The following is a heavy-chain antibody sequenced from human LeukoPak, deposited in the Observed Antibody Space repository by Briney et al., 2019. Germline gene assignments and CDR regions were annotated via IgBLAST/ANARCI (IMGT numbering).Heavy chain of an antibody. J-gene: IGHJ4*02. V-gene: IGHV4-39*01. CDR1: GGSITSYKYY. CDR2: IYYSGSV. CDR3: AGPVERWGHLDY. D-gene: IGHD5-24*01. Sequence: PSETLSLTCSVSGGSITSYKYYWGWIRQPPGKGLEWIGSIYYSGSVYYNQSLKSRVTISVDTSRNQISLNMESVTAADAAVYYCAGPVERWGHLDYWGQGILVTVSS.